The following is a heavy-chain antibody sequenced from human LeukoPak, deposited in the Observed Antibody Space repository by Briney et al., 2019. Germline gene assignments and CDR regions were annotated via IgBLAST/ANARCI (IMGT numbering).Heavy chain of an antibody. CDR3: AKIDAY. CDR2: INSDGSIT. Sequence: GXVLVWVSRINSDGSITNYADSVKGRFTISRDNAKNTLYLQMSSLRAEDTAVYYCAKIDAYWGQGTLVTVSS. V-gene: IGHV3-74*01. J-gene: IGHJ4*02.